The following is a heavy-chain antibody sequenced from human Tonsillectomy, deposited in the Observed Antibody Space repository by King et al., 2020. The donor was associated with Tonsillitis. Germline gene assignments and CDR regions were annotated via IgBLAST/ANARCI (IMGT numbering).Heavy chain of an antibody. CDR3: ARVRGMPYGSGIHGIILYYYYGMDV. Sequence: VQLVESGAEVKKPGASVKVSCKASGYSFTKYGISWVRQAPGQGLEWMGWISDYNGNTKYAQRLQGRVTMTTDTSTSTAYMELRSLRSDDTAVYYCARVRGMPYGSGIHGIILYYYYGMDVWGQGTTVTVSS. V-gene: IGHV1-18*01. J-gene: IGHJ6*02. CDR2: ISDYNGNT. D-gene: IGHD3-10*01. CDR1: GYSFTKYG.